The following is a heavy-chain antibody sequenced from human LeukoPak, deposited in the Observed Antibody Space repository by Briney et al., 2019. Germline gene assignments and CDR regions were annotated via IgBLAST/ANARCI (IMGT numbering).Heavy chain of an antibody. J-gene: IGHJ4*02. Sequence: PGGSLRLSCAASGFTFSSYSMNWVRQAPGKGLEWVSSISSSSSYIYYADSVKGRFTISRDNSKNTLYLQMNSLRAEDTAVYYCAKSTAARITMIVVVKGYFDYWGQGTLVTVSS. D-gene: IGHD3-22*01. CDR1: GFTFSSYS. CDR2: ISSSSSYI. CDR3: AKSTAARITMIVVVKGYFDY. V-gene: IGHV3-21*04.